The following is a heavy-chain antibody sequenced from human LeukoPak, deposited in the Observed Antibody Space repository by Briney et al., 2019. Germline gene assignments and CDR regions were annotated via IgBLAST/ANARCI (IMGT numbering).Heavy chain of an antibody. CDR1: GYTFSDYY. V-gene: IGHV1-18*04. D-gene: IGHD3-10*01. Sequence: ASVKVSCKASGYTFSDYYLHWVRQAPGQGLEWMGWISAYNGNRNYAQKLQVRVTMTTDTSTSTAYMELRSLTSDDTAVYYCARQDSTYGSATSMDVWGQGTTVTVSS. CDR2: ISAYNGNR. CDR3: ARQDSTYGSATSMDV. J-gene: IGHJ6*02.